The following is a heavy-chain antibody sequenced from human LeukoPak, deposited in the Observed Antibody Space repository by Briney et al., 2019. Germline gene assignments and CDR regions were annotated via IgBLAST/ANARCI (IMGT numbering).Heavy chain of an antibody. CDR3: AKYGNWGSAGDY. V-gene: IGHV3-23*01. D-gene: IGHD7-27*01. J-gene: IGHJ4*02. CDR2: ISGSGGST. CDR1: GFTFDDYA. Sequence: GGSLRLSCAASGFTFDDYAMHWVRQAPGKGLEWVSAISGSGGSTYYADSVKGRFTISRDNSKNTLYLQMNSLRAEDTAVYYCAKYGNWGSAGDYWGQGTLVTVSS.